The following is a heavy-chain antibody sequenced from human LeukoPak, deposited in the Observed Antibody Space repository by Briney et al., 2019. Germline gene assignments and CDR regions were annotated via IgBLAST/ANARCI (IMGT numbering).Heavy chain of an antibody. D-gene: IGHD3-10*01. CDR2: IYYSGST. J-gene: IGHJ6*02. Sequence: SETLSLTCTVSGGSISSSSYYWGWIRQPPGKGLEWIGSIYYSGSTYYNPSLKSRVTISVDTSKNQFSLKLSSVTAADTAVYYCARLRPLLWFGELSGGMDVWGQGTTVTVSS. CDR3: ARLRPLLWFGELSGGMDV. V-gene: IGHV4-39*01. CDR1: GGSISSSSYY.